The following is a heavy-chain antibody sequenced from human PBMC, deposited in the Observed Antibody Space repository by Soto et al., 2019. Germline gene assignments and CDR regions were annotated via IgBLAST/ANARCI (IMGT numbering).Heavy chain of an antibody. CDR2: TYYRSKWYN. CDR1: GDSVSSNSAA. V-gene: IGHV6-1*01. CDR3: ARVMDIVVVVAATPTVGNNWFDP. J-gene: IGHJ5*02. D-gene: IGHD2-15*01. Sequence: KQSQTLSLTCAISGDSVSSNSAAWNWIRQSPSRGLEWLGRTYYRSKWYNDYAVSVKSRITINPDTSKNQFSLQLNSVTPEDTAVYYCARVMDIVVVVAATPTVGNNWFDPWGQGTLVTVSS.